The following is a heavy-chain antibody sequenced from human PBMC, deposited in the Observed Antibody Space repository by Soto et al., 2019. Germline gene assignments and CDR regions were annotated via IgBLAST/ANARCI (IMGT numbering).Heavy chain of an antibody. CDR1: GFTLSIYA. CDR2: ISINGGST. CDR3: VKGEYYYDSSGYYPFEY. Sequence: GXSLMLSCSASGFTLSIYALHWVRQAPGDGLEYVSSISINGGSTHYADSVKGRFTISRDNSKNTQYLQMSSLRADDTALYYCVKGEYYYDSSGYYPFEYWGQGTLVTVSS. V-gene: IGHV3-64D*06. D-gene: IGHD3-22*01. J-gene: IGHJ4*02.